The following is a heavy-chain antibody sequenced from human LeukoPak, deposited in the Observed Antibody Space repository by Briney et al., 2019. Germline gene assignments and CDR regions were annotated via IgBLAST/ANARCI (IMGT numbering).Heavy chain of an antibody. D-gene: IGHD3-22*01. CDR2: ISYDGSNK. Sequence: PGGSLRLSCAASGFTFSSYAMHWVRQAPGKGLEWVAVISYDGSNKYYADSVKGRFTISRDNSKNTLYLQMNSLRADDTAVYYCAKDPYHIDSSGYYYHGYFDYWGQGTLVTVSS. CDR1: GFTFSSYA. CDR3: AKDPYHIDSSGYYYHGYFDY. V-gene: IGHV3-30*04. J-gene: IGHJ4*02.